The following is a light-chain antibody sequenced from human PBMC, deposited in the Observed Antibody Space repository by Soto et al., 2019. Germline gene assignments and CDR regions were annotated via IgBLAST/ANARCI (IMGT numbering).Light chain of an antibody. CDR2: VEGSGSY. J-gene: IGLJ2*01. CDR3: ETRDSHTQI. Sequence: QTVVTQSSSASASLGSSVKLTCTLSSGRSTYIIAWHQQQPGKAPQFLMKVEGSGSYNKGSGVPDRFSGSTSGSDRYLTISNLQSEDEADYYCETRDSHTQIFGGGTKLTVL. V-gene: IGLV4-60*03. CDR1: SGRSTYI.